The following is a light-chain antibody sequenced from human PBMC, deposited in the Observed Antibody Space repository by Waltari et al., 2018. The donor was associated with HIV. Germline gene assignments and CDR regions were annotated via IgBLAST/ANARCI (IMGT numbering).Light chain of an antibody. J-gene: IGLJ3*02. V-gene: IGLV4-69*01. CDR3: QTWATGIQV. Sequence: QLVLTQSPSASASLGASVTLTCTLSSGHSSYAIAWHQQQPEKGPRYLMKLHSDGSHIKGDGIPDRFSGSSSGTERYLTISSVQSEDEADYYCQTWATGIQVFGGGTKLTVL. CDR2: LHSDGSH. CDR1: SGHSSYA.